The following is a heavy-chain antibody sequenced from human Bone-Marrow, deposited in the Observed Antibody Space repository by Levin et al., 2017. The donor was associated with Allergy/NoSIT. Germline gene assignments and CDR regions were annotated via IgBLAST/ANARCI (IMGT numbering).Heavy chain of an antibody. J-gene: IGHJ4*02. CDR2: IKRKSDGQTT. D-gene: IGHD4-17*01. CDR3: SIGHYGG. CDR1: GFIFSNAW. Sequence: GGSLRLSCVASGFIFSNAWMNWARQAPGKGLEWLGRIKRKSDGQTTDYAAPVKGRFTISRADSKNTLYLQMSSLKPEYTAVYYCSIGHYGGWGQGTLVTVSS. V-gene: IGHV3-15*01.